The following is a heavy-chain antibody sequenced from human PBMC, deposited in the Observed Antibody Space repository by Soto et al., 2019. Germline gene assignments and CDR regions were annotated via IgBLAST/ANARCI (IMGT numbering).Heavy chain of an antibody. J-gene: IGHJ5*02. CDR2: IYWDDDT. CDR1: GFSLTTSGVG. Sequence: QITLKESGPTLVKPTQTLTLTCTFSGFSLTTSGVGVGWIRQPPGKALEYLALIYWDDDTRYSPSLRNRLSVTKDTSKNQDVLTNTNMDPVDTATYYCAHRLEYSGNWEVGWFDPWGQGTLVTVSS. D-gene: IGHD1-26*01. CDR3: AHRLEYSGNWEVGWFDP. V-gene: IGHV2-5*02.